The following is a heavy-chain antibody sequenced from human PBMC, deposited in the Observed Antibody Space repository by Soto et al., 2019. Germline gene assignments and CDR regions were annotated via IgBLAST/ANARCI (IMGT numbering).Heavy chain of an antibody. CDR1: GYSFTSYW. J-gene: IGHJ5*02. Sequence: GESLKISCTGVGYSFTSYWIGWVRQMPGKGLEWMGIIYPGDSDTRYSPSFQGQDTISADKSISTVYLQWSSLKASDTAMYYCARGYCTTNICDPWFDPWGQGTLVTVSS. D-gene: IGHD2-8*01. CDR3: ARGYCTTNICDPWFDP. V-gene: IGHV5-51*01. CDR2: IYPGDSDT.